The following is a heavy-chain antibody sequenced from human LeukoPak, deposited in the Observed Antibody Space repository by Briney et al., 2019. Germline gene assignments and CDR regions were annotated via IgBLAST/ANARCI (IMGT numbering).Heavy chain of an antibody. Sequence: GGSLRLSCAASGLTVSSSYMSWVRQAPGKGLEWVSIIYIGDNPHYTDSVKGRFTISRHNSKNTLYLQMNNLRAEDTAVYYCAKDLTTVTIGYFDFWGQGTLVTVSS. V-gene: IGHV3-53*01. CDR2: IYIGDNP. D-gene: IGHD4-17*01. J-gene: IGHJ4*02. CDR3: AKDLTTVTIGYFDF. CDR1: GLTVSSSY.